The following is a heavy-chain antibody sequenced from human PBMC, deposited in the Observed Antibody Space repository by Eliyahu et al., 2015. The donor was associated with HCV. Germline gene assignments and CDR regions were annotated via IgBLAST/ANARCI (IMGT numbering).Heavy chain of an antibody. J-gene: IGHJ6*02. CDR1: GFSLSNNA. D-gene: IGHD3-22*01. V-gene: IGHV3-23*04. CDR3: ARDSCGTECYYNMDV. CDR2: ISGSGGTT. Sequence: EVQLVESGGGLAQPGGSLRLTCEASGFSLSNNAMTWVRRSPGKGLEGVSGISGSGGTTYYADSVKGRFTISRDNSKNTLYLQMNSLRVEDTAVYYCARDSCGTECYYNMDVWGQGTTVTVSS.